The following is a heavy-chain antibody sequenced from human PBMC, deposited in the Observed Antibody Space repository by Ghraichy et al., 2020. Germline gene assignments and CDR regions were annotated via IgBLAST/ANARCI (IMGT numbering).Heavy chain of an antibody. J-gene: IGHJ3*02. D-gene: IGHD3-22*01. Sequence: SETLSLTCTVSGGSISGYYWSWIRQPPGKGLEWIGYIYYSGTTNYNPSLKSRVTISVDTSKNQFSLKLSSVTAADTAVYYCACGGYYYASSGYPNAFDIWGQGTMVTVSS. V-gene: IGHV4-59*01. CDR3: ACGGYYYASSGYPNAFDI. CDR1: GGSISGYY. CDR2: IYYSGTT.